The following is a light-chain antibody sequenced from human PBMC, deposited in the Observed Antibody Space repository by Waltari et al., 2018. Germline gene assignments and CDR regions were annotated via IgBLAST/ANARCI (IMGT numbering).Light chain of an antibody. J-gene: IGKJ4*01. CDR1: QSVSSN. V-gene: IGKV3D-15*01. Sequence: EIVMMQSPATLSVSPGERATLSCRASQSVSSNLAWYQQKPGQAPRLLIYGASTRATGIPARFSGSGSGTEFTLTISSLQSEDFAVYYCQQYNNWSPSTFGGGTKVEIK. CDR2: GAS. CDR3: QQYNNWSPST.